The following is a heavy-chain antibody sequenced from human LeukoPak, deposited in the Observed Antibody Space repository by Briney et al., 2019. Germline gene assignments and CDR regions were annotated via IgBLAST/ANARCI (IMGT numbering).Heavy chain of an antibody. CDR2: ISYDGSNK. CDR1: GFTFSSYG. CDR3: ARGKKLPNDY. D-gene: IGHD1-7*01. J-gene: IGHJ4*02. Sequence: GGSLRLSCAASGFTFSSYGMHWVRQAPGKGLEWVAVISYDGSNKYYADSVKGRFTISRDNAKNSLYLQMNSLRAEDTAVYYCARGKKLPNDYWGQGTLVTVSS. V-gene: IGHV3-30*03.